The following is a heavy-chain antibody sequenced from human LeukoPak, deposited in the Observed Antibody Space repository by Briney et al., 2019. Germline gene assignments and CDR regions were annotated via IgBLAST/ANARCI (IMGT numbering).Heavy chain of an antibody. V-gene: IGHV3-48*04. CDR2: ISSSSATI. CDR3: AKSYTVVAPNFYGY. CDR1: GFTFSAYN. Sequence: PGGSLRLSCEGSGFTFSAYNMNWVRQAPGKGLESISYISSSSATIFYADSVKGRFTISRDNAKNSLYLQMNSLRAEDTAVYYCAKSYTVVAPNFYGYWGQGTLVTVSS. J-gene: IGHJ4*02. D-gene: IGHD3-22*01.